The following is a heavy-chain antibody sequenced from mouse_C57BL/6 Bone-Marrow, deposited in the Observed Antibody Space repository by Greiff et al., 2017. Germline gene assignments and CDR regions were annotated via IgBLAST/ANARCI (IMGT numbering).Heavy chain of an antibody. D-gene: IGHD2-1*01. CDR1: GYTFTDYY. V-gene: IGHV1-76*01. CDR2: IYPGSGNT. CDR3: ARTIYYGNTAWFAY. J-gene: IGHJ3*01. Sequence: QVQLQQSGAELVRPGASVKLSCKASGYTFTDYYINWVKQRPGQGLEWIARIYPGSGNTYYNEKFKGKATLTAEKSSSTAYMQLSSLTSEDSAVYFCARTIYYGNTAWFAYWGQGTLVTVSA.